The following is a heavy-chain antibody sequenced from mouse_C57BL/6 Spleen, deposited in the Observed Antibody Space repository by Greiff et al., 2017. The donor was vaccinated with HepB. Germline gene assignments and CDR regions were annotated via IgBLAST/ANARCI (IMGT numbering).Heavy chain of an antibody. CDR3: ARSLIYYDYSRYAMDY. J-gene: IGHJ4*01. CDR1: GFTFTDYY. CDR2: IRNKANGYTT. Sequence: EVQGVESRGGLVQPGGSLSLSCAASGFTFTDYYMSWVRQPPGKALEWLGFIRNKANGYTTEYSASVKGRFTISRDNSQSILYLQMNALRAEDSATYYCARSLIYYDYSRYAMDYWGQGTSVTVSS. V-gene: IGHV7-3*01. D-gene: IGHD2-4*01.